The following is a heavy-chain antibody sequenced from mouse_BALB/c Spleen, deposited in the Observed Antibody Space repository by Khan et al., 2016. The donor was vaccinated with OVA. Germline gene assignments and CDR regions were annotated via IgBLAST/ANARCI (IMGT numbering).Heavy chain of an antibody. CDR2: VSTGGHYT. Sequence: EVELVESGGDVVKPGGSLKLSCAASGFTFSTYGMSWVRQTPDKRLEWVATVSTGGHYTYYPDTVKGRFTISRANAKNTLYLQMSSLKSEDTAMFYCARLAYYYDSEGFAYWGQGTLVTVSA. D-gene: IGHD1-1*01. CDR1: GFTFSTYG. V-gene: IGHV5-6*01. J-gene: IGHJ3*01. CDR3: ARLAYYYDSEGFAY.